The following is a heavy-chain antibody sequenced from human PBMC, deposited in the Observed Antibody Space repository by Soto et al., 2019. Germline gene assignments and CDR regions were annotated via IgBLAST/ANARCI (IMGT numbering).Heavy chain of an antibody. CDR1: GGSISSYY. D-gene: IGHD3-9*01. J-gene: IGHJ6*03. Sequence: SETLSLTCTVSGGSISSYYWSWIRQPPGKGLEWIGYIYYSGSTNYNPSLKSRVTISVDTSKNQFSLKLSSVTAADTAVYYCARVPVDILTGYPYYYYYYMDVWGKGTTVTVSS. CDR3: ARVPVDILTGYPYYYYYYMDV. V-gene: IGHV4-59*01. CDR2: IYYSGST.